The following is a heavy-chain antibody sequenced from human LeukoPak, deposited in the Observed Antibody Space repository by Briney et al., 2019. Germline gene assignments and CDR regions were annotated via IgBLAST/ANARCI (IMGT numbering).Heavy chain of an antibody. J-gene: IGHJ4*02. CDR2: IPYDGSNK. D-gene: IGHD3/OR15-3a*01. Sequence: QPGGSLRPSCAASGFTVSSNYMSWVRQAPGKGLEWVAVIPYDGSNKYYVDSVKGRFTISRDNSKNTVFLQMNSLRAEDTAVYYCARGSEHSYDFTGRGRTKSRLDYWGQGTLVTVSS. CDR1: GFTVSSNY. CDR3: ARGSEHSYDFTGRGRTKSRLDY. V-gene: IGHV3-30*03.